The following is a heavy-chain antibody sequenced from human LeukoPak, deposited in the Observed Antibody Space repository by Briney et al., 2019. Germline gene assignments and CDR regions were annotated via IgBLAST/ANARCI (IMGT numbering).Heavy chain of an antibody. J-gene: IGHJ4*02. CDR1: GGTFSSYA. Sequence: ASVKVSCKASGGTFSSYAISWVRQAPGQGLEWMGGIIPIFGTANYAQKFQGRDTITADESTSTAYMELSSLRSEDTAVYYCARGWDYDSGGRPTAYVYWGQGTLVSVSS. V-gene: IGHV1-69*13. D-gene: IGHD3-22*01. CDR2: IIPIFGTA. CDR3: ARGWDYDSGGRPTAYVY.